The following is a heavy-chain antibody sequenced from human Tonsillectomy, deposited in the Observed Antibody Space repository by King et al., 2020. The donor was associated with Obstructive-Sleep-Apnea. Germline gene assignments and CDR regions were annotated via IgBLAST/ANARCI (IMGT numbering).Heavy chain of an antibody. CDR2: IYPGDSDT. V-gene: IGHV5-51*01. J-gene: IGHJ6*02. CDR1: GYSFTSYW. Sequence: QLVQSGAEVKKPGESLKISCKGSGYSFTSYWIGWVRQMPGKGLEWMGIIYPGDSDTRYSPSFRGQVTISADKSISTAYLQWSSLKASDTAMYYCATRYCSSTSCHQDYYYGMDVWGQGTTVTVSS. CDR3: ATRYCSSTSCHQDYYYGMDV. D-gene: IGHD2-2*01.